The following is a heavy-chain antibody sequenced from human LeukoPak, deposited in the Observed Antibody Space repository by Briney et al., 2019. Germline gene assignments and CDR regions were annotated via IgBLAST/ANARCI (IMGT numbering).Heavy chain of an antibody. CDR2: IYYSGSA. CDR1: GGSVSSGSYY. V-gene: IGHV4-61*01. CDR3: ARGLGSEYFQH. J-gene: IGHJ1*01. D-gene: IGHD6-19*01. Sequence: SETLSLTCTVSGGSVSSGSYYWSWIRQPPGKGLEWIAYIYYSGSANYNPSLKSRVTISVDTSKNQFSLKLSSVTAADTAVYYCARGLGSEYFQHWGQGTLVTVSS.